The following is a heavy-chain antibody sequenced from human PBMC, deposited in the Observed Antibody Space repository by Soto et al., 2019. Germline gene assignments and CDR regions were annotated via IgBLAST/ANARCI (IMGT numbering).Heavy chain of an antibody. Sequence: ASVQVSCKASGYTFTGYYMHWVRQAPGQGLECMGWINPNSGCTNYAQKFQGRVTMTRDTSISTAYMELSRLRSDDTAVYYCAREPAYRSSWTRHRYGMDVWGQGTTVTVSS. CDR2: INPNSGCT. D-gene: IGHD6-6*01. CDR3: AREPAYRSSWTRHRYGMDV. CDR1: GYTFTGYY. J-gene: IGHJ6*02. V-gene: IGHV1-2*02.